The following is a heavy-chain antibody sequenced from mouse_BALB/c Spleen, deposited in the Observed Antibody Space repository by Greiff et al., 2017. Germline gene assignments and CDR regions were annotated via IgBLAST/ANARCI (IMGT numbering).Heavy chain of an antibody. CDR1: GFSLTSYG. Sequence: VKLMESGPGLVAPSQSLSITCTVSGFSLTSYGVHWVRQPPGKGLEWLGVIWAGGSTNYNSALMSRLSISKDNSKSQVFLKMNSLQTDDTAMYYCARDYYGYVGYFDVWGAGTTVTVSS. V-gene: IGHV2-9*02. J-gene: IGHJ1*01. D-gene: IGHD1-2*01. CDR3: ARDYYGYVGYFDV. CDR2: IWAGGST.